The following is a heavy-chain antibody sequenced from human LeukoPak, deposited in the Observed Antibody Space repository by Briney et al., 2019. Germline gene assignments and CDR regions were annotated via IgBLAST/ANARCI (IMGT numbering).Heavy chain of an antibody. CDR3: ARRAGEYSHHYDY. V-gene: IGHV3-66*04. CDR1: GFTVSSNY. Sequence: GGSLRLSCAASGFTVSSNYMSWVRQAPGKGLEWVSVIYSGGSTYYADSVKGRFTISRDNSKNTLYLQMNSLRAEDTAIYYCARRAGEYSHHYDYWGQGTLVTVSS. CDR2: IYSGGST. J-gene: IGHJ4*02. D-gene: IGHD2-15*01.